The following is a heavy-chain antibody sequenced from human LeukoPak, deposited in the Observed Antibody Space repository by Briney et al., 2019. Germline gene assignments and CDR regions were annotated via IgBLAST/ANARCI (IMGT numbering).Heavy chain of an antibody. D-gene: IGHD6-13*01. Sequence: GGSLRLSCAASGFTLSSHAMGWVRQAPGKGREWVSAISSGAGSTYYADSVKGRFTISRDNSENTLYLQVSSLRAEDTAVYYCARNGGSSWPAYYFDYWGQGTLVTVSS. CDR1: GFTLSSHA. J-gene: IGHJ4*02. CDR2: ISSGAGST. CDR3: ARNGGSSWPAYYFDY. V-gene: IGHV3-23*01.